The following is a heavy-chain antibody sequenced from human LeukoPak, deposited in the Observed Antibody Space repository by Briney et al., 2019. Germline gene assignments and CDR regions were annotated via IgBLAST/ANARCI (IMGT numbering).Heavy chain of an antibody. CDR1: GFTLSSYG. J-gene: IGHJ4*02. V-gene: IGHV3-33*01. Sequence: AGGSLRLSCAASGFTLSSYGMHWVRQAPGKGLEWVAVIWSDGTNKFYADSVKGRFTVSRDNSKNTMYMQMNSLRADDTAVYYCARAPSGYVYFDYWGQGTLVTVSS. CDR2: IWSDGTNK. CDR3: ARAPSGYVYFDY. D-gene: IGHD5-12*01.